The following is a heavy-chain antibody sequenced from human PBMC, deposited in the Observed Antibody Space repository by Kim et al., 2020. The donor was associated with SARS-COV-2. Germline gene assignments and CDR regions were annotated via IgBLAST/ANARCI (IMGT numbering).Heavy chain of an antibody. J-gene: IGHJ4*02. CDR1: GYTFTSYA. CDR3: AREGDYYYDSSGYYGGPNDY. CDR2: INTNTGNP. Sequence: ASVKVSCKASGYTFTSYAMNWVRQAPGQGLEWMGWINTNTGNPTYAQGFTGRFVFSLDTSVSTAYLQISSLKAEDTAVYYCAREGDYYYDSSGYYGGPNDYWGQGTLVTVSS. D-gene: IGHD3-22*01. V-gene: IGHV7-4-1*02.